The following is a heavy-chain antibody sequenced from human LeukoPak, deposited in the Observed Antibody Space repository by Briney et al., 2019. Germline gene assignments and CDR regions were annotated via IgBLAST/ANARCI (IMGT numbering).Heavy chain of an antibody. CDR1: GFTFSSYA. V-gene: IGHV3-23*01. D-gene: IGHD6-6*01. CDR2: ISGSGGSA. CDR3: AKDSWAARPPYYFDY. Sequence: GGSLRLSCAASGFTFSSYAMSWVRQAPGKGLEWVSAISGSGGSAYYADSVKGRFTISRDNSKNTLYLQMNSLRAEDTAVYYCAKDSWAARPPYYFDYWGQGTLVTVSS. J-gene: IGHJ4*02.